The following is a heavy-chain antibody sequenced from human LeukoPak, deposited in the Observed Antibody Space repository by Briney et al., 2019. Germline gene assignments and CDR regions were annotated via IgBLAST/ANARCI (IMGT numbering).Heavy chain of an antibody. Sequence: GGSLKPSCAASGFTFSGSAMHWVRQASGKGLEWVGRIRSKANSYATAYAASVKGRFTISRDDSKNTAYLQMNSLKTEDTAVYYCTTRFTMVRGVNDYWGQGTLVTVSS. CDR1: GFTFSGSA. J-gene: IGHJ4*02. V-gene: IGHV3-73*01. CDR2: IRSKANSYAT. D-gene: IGHD3-10*01. CDR3: TTRFTMVRGVNDY.